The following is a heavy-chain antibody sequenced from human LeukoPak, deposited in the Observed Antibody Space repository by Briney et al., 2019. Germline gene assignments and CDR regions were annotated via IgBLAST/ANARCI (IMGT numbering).Heavy chain of an antibody. CDR1: GGSIISSSYY. V-gene: IGHV4-39*02. CDR3: ARDTSYAFDI. Sequence: SETLSFTCTVSGGSIISSSYYWGWIRQPPGKGLEWIGSIYYSGSTYYNPSLKSRVTISVDTSKNQFSLKLSSVTAADTAVYYCARDTSYAFDIWGQGTMVTVSS. CDR2: IYYSGST. J-gene: IGHJ3*02. D-gene: IGHD6-6*01.